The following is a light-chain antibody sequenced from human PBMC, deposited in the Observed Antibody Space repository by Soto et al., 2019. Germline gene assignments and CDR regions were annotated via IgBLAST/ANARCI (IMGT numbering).Light chain of an antibody. J-gene: IGLJ2*01. CDR2: DVS. V-gene: IGLV2-14*01. Sequence: QSALTQPASVSGSPGQSITTSCTGTSSDVGGYNYVSWYQQYPGEAPKLMIYDVSNRPSGVSNRFSGSKSGNTASLTISGLQAEDEADYYCSSYTSSSTLVVFGGGTKLTVL. CDR3: SSYTSSSTLVV. CDR1: SSDVGGYNY.